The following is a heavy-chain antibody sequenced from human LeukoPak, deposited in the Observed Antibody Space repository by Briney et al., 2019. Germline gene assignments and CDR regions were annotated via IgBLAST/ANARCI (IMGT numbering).Heavy chain of an antibody. CDR3: ARETYYYYMDV. CDR1: GGSISSGSYY. V-gene: IGHV4-61*02. Sequence: SETLSLTCTVSGGSISSGSYYWSWIRQPAGKGLEWIGRIYTSGSTNYNPSLKSRVTISVDTSKNQFSLKLSSVTAADTAVYYCARETYYYYMDVWGKGTTVTVSS. CDR2: IYTSGST. J-gene: IGHJ6*03.